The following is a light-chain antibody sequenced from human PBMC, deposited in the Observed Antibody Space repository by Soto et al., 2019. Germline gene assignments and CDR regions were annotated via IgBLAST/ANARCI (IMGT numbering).Light chain of an antibody. V-gene: IGKV3-11*01. Sequence: EIVLIQSPATLSLSPGEGATLSCRASQSVSNSSAWYQQNPGQAPRLLIYDASKRATGIPARFSGSGSGTDFTLTISSLEPEDFAVYYCQQRSNWPLTFGGGTKVDIK. CDR2: DAS. CDR3: QQRSNWPLT. J-gene: IGKJ4*01. CDR1: QSVSNS.